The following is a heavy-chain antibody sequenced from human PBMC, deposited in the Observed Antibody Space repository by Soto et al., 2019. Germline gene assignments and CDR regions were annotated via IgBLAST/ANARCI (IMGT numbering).Heavy chain of an antibody. CDR2: IYPDDSDT. D-gene: IGHD3-22*01. CDR1: GYNFNTYW. J-gene: IGHJ6*02. V-gene: IGHV5-51*01. Sequence: GESLKISCKGSGYNFNTYWVAWVRQPPGKGLEWMGIIYPDDSDTKYSTSFEGHVTISADTSTGTAYLEWSSLRASDTAVYYCARGGGWGTDYFDTSGYMSGDVWGQGTPVIVSS. CDR3: ARGGGWGTDYFDTSGYMSGDV.